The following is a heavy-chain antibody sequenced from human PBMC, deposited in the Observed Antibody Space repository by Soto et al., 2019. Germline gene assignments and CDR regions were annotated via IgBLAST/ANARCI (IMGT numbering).Heavy chain of an antibody. CDR2: VYYSGGA. Sequence: SETLSLTCTVSGGSISGYYWSWIRQPPGKGLEWIGNVYYSGGAKYNPSVKRRVSISVDTSKNQFSLNLSSVTAANTAVYYCTRDGDGRMTTNPYYYYGMDVWGPGITVTVSS. D-gene: IGHD2-21*02. CDR3: TRDGDGRMTTNPYYYYGMDV. CDR1: GGSISGYY. V-gene: IGHV4-59*01. J-gene: IGHJ6*02.